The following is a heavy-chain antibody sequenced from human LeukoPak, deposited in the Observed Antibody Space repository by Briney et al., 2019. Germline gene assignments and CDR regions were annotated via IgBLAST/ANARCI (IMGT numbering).Heavy chain of an antibody. D-gene: IGHD6-13*01. V-gene: IGHV4-4*07. J-gene: IGHJ6*02. CDR1: GGSISSYY. Sequence: SETLSLTCTVSGGSISSYYWSWIRQPAGEGLEWIGRIYTSGSTNYNPSLKSRVTMSVDTSENQFSLKLSSVTAADTAVYYCARDIAAAGYGMDVWGQGTTVTVSS. CDR3: ARDIAAAGYGMDV. CDR2: IYTSGST.